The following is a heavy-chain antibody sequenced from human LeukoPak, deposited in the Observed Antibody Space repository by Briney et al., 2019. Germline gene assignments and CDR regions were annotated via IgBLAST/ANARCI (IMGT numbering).Heavy chain of an antibody. CDR2: IKQDGSEK. D-gene: IGHD2-21*02. J-gene: IGHJ4*02. CDR1: GFTFSSYW. Sequence: GGSLRLSCAASGFTFSSYWMSWVRQAPGKGLEWVANIKQDGSEKYYVDSVKGRFTISRDNAKNTLYLQMNSLRAEDTAVYYCAKDWSAYCGGDCYAYWGQGTLVTVSS. V-gene: IGHV3-7*01. CDR3: AKDWSAYCGGDCYAY.